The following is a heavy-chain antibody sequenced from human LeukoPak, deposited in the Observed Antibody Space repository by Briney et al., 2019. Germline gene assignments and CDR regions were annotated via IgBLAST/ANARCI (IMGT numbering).Heavy chain of an antibody. J-gene: IGHJ4*02. CDR3: ARGYNYGHDY. CDR1: GYTFSGYN. Sequence: RASVTVSCRASGYTFSGYNMHWVRQAPGQGLEWMGWVISHSGGTNYAPRFQGRVTMTRDTSTSTAYMELSRLKSDDTAVYYCARGYNYGHDYWGQGTLVTVSS. V-gene: IGHV1-2*02. CDR2: VISHSGGT. D-gene: IGHD5-18*01.